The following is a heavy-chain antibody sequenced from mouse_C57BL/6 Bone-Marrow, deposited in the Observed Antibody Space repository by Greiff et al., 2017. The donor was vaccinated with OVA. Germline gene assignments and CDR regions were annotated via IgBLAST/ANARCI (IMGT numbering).Heavy chain of an antibody. V-gene: IGHV1-69*01. CDR2: IDPSDSYT. D-gene: IGHD2-4*01. CDR3: ARKGGLRRYYFDY. Sequence: VQLQQPGAELVMPGASVKLSCKASGYTFTSYWMHWVKQRPGQGLEWIGEIDPSDSYTNYNQKFKGKSTLTVDKSSSTAYMQLSSLTSEDSAVYYCARKGGLRRYYFDYWGQGTTLTVSS. CDR1: GYTFTSYW. J-gene: IGHJ2*01.